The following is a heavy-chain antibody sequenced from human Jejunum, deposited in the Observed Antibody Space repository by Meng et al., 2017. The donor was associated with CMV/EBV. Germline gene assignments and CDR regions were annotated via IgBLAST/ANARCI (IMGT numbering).Heavy chain of an antibody. CDR1: GFTFSDYG. D-gene: IGHD3-10*01. J-gene: IGHJ4*02. CDR2: IRYDGDNK. CDR3: TKDQVRL. Sequence: QMQLVESGGGVVQPGGSLRLSCAAFGFTFSDYGMHWIRQAPGKGLEWVAFIRYDGDNKYYADSVKGRFTISRDNFNNMLYLQMNSLRTEDTAVYCCTKDQVRLWGQGTLVTVSS. V-gene: IGHV3-30*02.